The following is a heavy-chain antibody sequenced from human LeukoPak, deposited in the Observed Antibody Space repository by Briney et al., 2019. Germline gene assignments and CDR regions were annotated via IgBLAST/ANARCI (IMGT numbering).Heavy chain of an antibody. CDR3: ARPDYFGSGSYYNQYYFDC. V-gene: IGHV1-2*06. CDR1: GYTFTGYY. J-gene: IGHJ4*02. D-gene: IGHD3-10*01. CDR2: INPNGGAT. Sequence: DSVKVSCKASGYTFTGYYMHWVRQAPGQGLEWMGRINPNGGATDNAHNFKGRVTMTRETSISTAYMELSRLTSDDTAVYYCARPDYFGSGSYYNQYYFDCWGQGTLVTVSS.